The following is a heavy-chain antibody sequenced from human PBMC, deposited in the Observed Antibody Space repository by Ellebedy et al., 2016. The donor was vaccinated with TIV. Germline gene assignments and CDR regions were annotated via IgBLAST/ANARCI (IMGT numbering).Heavy chain of an antibody. CDR3: ARDRGAVDY. J-gene: IGHJ4*02. Sequence: GESLKISCAASGFTFSSYSMNWVRQAPGKGLEWVSTISNTGSRTYYADSVEGRFIISRDNSKKTLYLQMNSLRAEDTAVYYCARDRGAVDYWGQGTLVTVSS. CDR2: ISNTGSRT. D-gene: IGHD6-19*01. V-gene: IGHV3-23*01. CDR1: GFTFSSYS.